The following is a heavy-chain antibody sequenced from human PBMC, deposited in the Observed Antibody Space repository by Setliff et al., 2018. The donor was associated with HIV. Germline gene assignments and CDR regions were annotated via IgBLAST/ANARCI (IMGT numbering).Heavy chain of an antibody. CDR2: IYPGDSDT. D-gene: IGHD3-22*01. V-gene: IGHV5-51*01. Sequence: GESLKISCKGSGYSFTSYWIGWVRQMPGKGLEWMGTIYPGDSDTRYSPSFQGQVTISADKSISTAYLQWSSLKASDTAMYYCARVEGITMIVVGLDIWGQGTMVTVSS. CDR1: GYSFTSYW. J-gene: IGHJ3*02. CDR3: ARVEGITMIVVGLDI.